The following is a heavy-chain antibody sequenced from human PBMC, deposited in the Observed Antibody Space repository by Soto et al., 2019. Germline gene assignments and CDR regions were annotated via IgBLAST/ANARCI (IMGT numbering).Heavy chain of an antibody. J-gene: IGHJ4*02. CDR1: GYTFTTYT. V-gene: IGHV1-3*01. CDR2: INGGTDNI. D-gene: IGHD6-13*01. Sequence: RASVKVSCKASGYTFTTYTLHWVRQAPGQSPEWMGWINGGTDNIRLSQKFQRRVNLTKDTSATTVYMELTSLTSEDTAVYYCARGRLAAARRLSTFDYWGQGSLVTVSS. CDR3: ARGRLAAARRLSTFDY.